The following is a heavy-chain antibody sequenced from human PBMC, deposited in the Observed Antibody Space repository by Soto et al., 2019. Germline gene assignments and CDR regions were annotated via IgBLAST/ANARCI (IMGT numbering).Heavy chain of an antibody. CDR2: IYWDGDE. V-gene: IGHV2-5*02. J-gene: IGHJ4*02. Sequence: QITLKESGPTLVKPTQPLTLTCTFSGFSLSTSAEGVGWIRQPPGKALEWLALIYWDGDERYSPPLKSRLTITKDTSKNQVVLTMTNMDPADTATYSCAHGSCTSADCYPNPYLDYWGQGILVTVSS. CDR3: AHGSCTSADCYPNPYLDY. D-gene: IGHD2-2*01. CDR1: GFSLSTSAEG.